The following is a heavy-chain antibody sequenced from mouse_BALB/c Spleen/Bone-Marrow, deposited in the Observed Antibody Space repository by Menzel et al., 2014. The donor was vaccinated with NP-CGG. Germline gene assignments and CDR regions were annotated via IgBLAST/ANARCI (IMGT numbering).Heavy chain of an antibody. Sequence: EVQLQESGGGLVKPGGSLKLSCAASGFTFSSYAMSGVRQTPEKRLEWVATISSGGSYTYYPDSVKGRFTISRDNAKNTLYLQMSSLRSEDTAMYYGARHFITTATGAMDYWGQGTSVTVSS. J-gene: IGHJ4*01. D-gene: IGHD1-2*01. CDR2: ISSGGSYT. CDR1: GFTFSSYA. CDR3: ARHFITTATGAMDY. V-gene: IGHV5-9-3*01.